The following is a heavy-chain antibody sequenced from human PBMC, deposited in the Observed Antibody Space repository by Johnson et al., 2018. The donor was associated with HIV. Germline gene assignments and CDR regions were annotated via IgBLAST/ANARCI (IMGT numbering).Heavy chain of an antibody. D-gene: IGHD2-15*01. J-gene: IGHJ3*02. V-gene: IGHV3-53*01. CDR2: IYSSGST. Sequence: VQLVESGGGLVQPVGSLRLSCAASGFTVSSNYMSWVRQAPGKGLEWVSVIYSSGSTYYTDSVKGRFTTSRDNSKNTVYLKMNSLRAEDTAVYYCARDPGVVEAPRSRVDAFDIWGQGTMVTVSS. CDR1: GFTVSSNY. CDR3: ARDPGVVEAPRSRVDAFDI.